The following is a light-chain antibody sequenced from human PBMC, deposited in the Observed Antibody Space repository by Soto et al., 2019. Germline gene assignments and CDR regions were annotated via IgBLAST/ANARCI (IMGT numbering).Light chain of an antibody. Sequence: QSALTQPASVSGSPGQSITISCTGTSSDVGDYDYVSWYQQQPGKAPQLMIYDVSDRPSGVPNRFSGSKSGNTASLTISGLQAEDEADYYCISYPGTSTLVFGGGTKLTVL. J-gene: IGLJ2*01. CDR1: SSDVGDYDY. CDR2: DVS. CDR3: ISYPGTSTLV. V-gene: IGLV2-14*01.